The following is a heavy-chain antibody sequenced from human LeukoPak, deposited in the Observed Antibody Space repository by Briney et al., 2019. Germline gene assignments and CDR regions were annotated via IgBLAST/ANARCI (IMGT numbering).Heavy chain of an antibody. D-gene: IGHD3-10*02. V-gene: IGHV4-31*03. CDR3: ARSYITMYPFDY. CDR2: IYYSGST. Sequence: PSETLSLTCTVSGGSISSGGYYWSWIRQHPGKGLEWIGYIYYSGSTYYNPSLKSRVTISVDTSKNQFSLKLSSVTAADTAVYYCARSYITMYPFDYWGQGTLVTVSS. CDR1: GGSISSGGYY. J-gene: IGHJ4*02.